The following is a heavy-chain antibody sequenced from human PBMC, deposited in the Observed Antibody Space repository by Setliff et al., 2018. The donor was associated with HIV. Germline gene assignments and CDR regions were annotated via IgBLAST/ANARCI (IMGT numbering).Heavy chain of an antibody. V-gene: IGHV1-18*01. CDR2: ISPYNGHT. J-gene: IGHJ5*02. D-gene: IGHD2-2*01. Sequence: ASVKVSCKASGYTFTSYGIGWVRQSPGQGLEWMGWISPYNGHTNYAQKLQGRVTMTTDTSTSTTYMELTSLRSDDTAVYYCARWSCGRATCYDSPYNWFDPWGQGTLVTVSS. CDR3: ARWSCGRATCYDSPYNWFDP. CDR1: GYTFTSYG.